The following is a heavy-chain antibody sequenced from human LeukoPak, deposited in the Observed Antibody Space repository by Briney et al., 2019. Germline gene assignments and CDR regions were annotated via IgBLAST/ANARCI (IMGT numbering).Heavy chain of an antibody. Sequence: GGSLRLSCAASGFTFSSYEMNWVRQAPGKGLEWVSYISGSGTTIYYADSVKGRFTISRDNARNSLYLQMNSLRAEDTAVYYCARDRDWNSGFDYWGQGTLVTVSS. CDR1: GFTFSSYE. J-gene: IGHJ4*02. CDR2: ISGSGTTI. CDR3: ARDRDWNSGFDY. D-gene: IGHD1-7*01. V-gene: IGHV3-48*03.